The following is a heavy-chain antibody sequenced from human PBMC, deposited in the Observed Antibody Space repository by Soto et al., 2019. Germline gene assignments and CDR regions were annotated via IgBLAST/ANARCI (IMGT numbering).Heavy chain of an antibody. V-gene: IGHV4-34*01. J-gene: IGHJ4*02. D-gene: IGHD3-16*02. CDR2: INHSGST. Sequence: SETLSLTCAVYGGSFSGYYWSWIRQPPGKWLEWIGEINHSGSTNYNPSLKSRVTISVDTSKNQFSLKLSSVTAADTAVYYCARGPSNDYVWGSYRYTGGYFDYWGQGTLVNVSS. CDR3: ARGPSNDYVWGSYRYTGGYFDY. CDR1: GGSFSGYY.